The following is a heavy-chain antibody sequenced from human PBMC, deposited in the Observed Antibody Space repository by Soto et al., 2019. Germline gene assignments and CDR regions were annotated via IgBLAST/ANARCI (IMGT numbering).Heavy chain of an antibody. CDR1: GFTFSSYA. V-gene: IGHV3-23*01. CDR3: AKVKDIVDTTYPHDY. D-gene: IGHD5-12*01. Sequence: EVQLLESGGGLVQPGGSLRLSCAASGFTFSSYAMSWVRQAPGKGLEWVSAISGSGGSTYYADSVKGRFTISRDNSKNTLYLQINSLRAEDTAVYYCAKVKDIVDTTYPHDYWGQGTLVTVSS. CDR2: ISGSGGST. J-gene: IGHJ4*02.